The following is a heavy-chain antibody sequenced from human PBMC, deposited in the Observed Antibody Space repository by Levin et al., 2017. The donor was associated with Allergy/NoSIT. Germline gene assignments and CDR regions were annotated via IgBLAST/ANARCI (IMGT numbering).Heavy chain of an antibody. V-gene: IGHV4-30-4*01. CDR1: GGSISSGDYY. CDR3: ATETRNWFDP. J-gene: IGHJ5*02. Sequence: LRLSCTVSGGSISSGDYYWSWIRQPPGKGLEWIGYIYYSGSTYYNPSLKSRVTISVDTSKNQFSLKLSSVTAADTAVYYCATETRNWFDPWGQGTLVTVSS. CDR2: IYYSGST. D-gene: IGHD1-1*01.